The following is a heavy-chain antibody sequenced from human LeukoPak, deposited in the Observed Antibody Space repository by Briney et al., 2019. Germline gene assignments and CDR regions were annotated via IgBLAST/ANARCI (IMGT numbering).Heavy chain of an antibody. Sequence: PGGSLRLSCAASGFTFSSYSMTWVRQAPGKGLEWVSSISSSSSYIYYADSVKGRFTISRDNAKNSLYLQMNSLRAEDTAVYYCARELRHCSGGTCYSDYWGQGTLVTVSS. V-gene: IGHV3-21*01. J-gene: IGHJ4*02. CDR1: GFTFSSYS. D-gene: IGHD2-15*01. CDR2: ISSSSSYI. CDR3: ARELRHCSGGTCYSDY.